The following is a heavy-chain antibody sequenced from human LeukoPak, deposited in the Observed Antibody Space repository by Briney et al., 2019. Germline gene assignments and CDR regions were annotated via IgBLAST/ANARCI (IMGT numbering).Heavy chain of an antibody. Sequence: GESLKISCKGSGYSFTSYWIGWVRQMPGRGLEWMGIIYPGDSDTSYSPSFQCQVPISADTPISTAYLQGSSLKASDTAMYYCARHPNYYDSSGYYYAPVDYWGQGTLVTVSS. CDR2: IYPGDSDT. CDR1: GYSFTSYW. D-gene: IGHD3-22*01. J-gene: IGHJ4*02. V-gene: IGHV5-51*01. CDR3: ARHPNYYDSSGYYYAPVDY.